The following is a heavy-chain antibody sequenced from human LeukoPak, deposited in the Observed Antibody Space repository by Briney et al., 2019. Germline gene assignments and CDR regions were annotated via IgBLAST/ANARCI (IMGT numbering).Heavy chain of an antibody. D-gene: IGHD3-10*01. CDR3: ARYYYGSGRGANWFDP. J-gene: IGHJ5*02. CDR1: GYSFTSYW. CDR2: IYPGDSDT. V-gene: IGHV5-51*01. Sequence: GESLKISCKGSGYSFTSYWIGWVRQMPGKGLEWMGIIYPGDSDTRYSPSFQGQVTISADKSISTAYLQWSSLKASDTAMYYCARYYYGSGRGANWFDPWGQGTLVTASS.